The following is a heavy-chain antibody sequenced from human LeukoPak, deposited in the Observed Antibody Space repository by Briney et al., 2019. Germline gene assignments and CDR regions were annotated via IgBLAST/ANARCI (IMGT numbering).Heavy chain of an antibody. V-gene: IGHV1-8*01. CDR1: GYTFTSYD. CDR2: MNPNSGNT. D-gene: IGHD3-9*01. J-gene: IGHJ4*02. CDR3: ARGRETYYDILTGYYDY. Sequence: ASVKVSCKASGYTFTSYDINWVRQATGQGLEWMGWMNPNSGNTGYAQKFQGRVTMTRNTSISTAYMELSSLRSEDTAVYYCARGRETYYDILTGYYDYWGQGTLVTVSP.